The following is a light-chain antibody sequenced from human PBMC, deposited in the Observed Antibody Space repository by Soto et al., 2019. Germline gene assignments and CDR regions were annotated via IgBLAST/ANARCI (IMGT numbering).Light chain of an antibody. CDR3: QQYGSSPWT. CDR2: GAS. Sequence: EIVLTQSPGTLSLSPGERATLSCRASQSVSSCYLAWYQQKPGQAPRLLIYGASSRATGIPDRFSGSGSGTDFTVTISSLEPEDFAVYYCQQYGSSPWTFGQGTKVEIK. J-gene: IGKJ1*01. V-gene: IGKV3-20*01. CDR1: QSVSSCY.